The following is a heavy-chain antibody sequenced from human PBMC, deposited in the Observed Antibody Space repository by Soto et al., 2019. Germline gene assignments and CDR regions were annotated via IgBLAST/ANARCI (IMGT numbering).Heavy chain of an antibody. CDR2: ISYDGSNK. J-gene: IGHJ3*02. CDR3: AKSRLLEWLTDAFDI. V-gene: IGHV3-30*18. CDR1: GFTFSSYG. D-gene: IGHD3-3*01. Sequence: GGSLRLSCAASGFTFSSYGMHWVRQAPGKGLEWVAVISYDGSNKYYADSVKGRFTISRDNSKNTLYLQMNSLRAEDTAVYYCAKSRLLEWLTDAFDIWGQGTMVTVSS.